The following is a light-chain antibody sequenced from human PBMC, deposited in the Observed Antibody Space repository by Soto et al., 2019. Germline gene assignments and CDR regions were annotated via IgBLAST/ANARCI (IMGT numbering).Light chain of an antibody. CDR2: WAS. Sequence: IVMTQSPESLAVSLGERATINCKSSQRVLYSSSNKNYLAWYQQKPGQPPKLLIYWASTRESGVPDRFSGSGSGTDFTLTISSLQAEDVAVYYCQQYCSSPWTFGQGTKVEIK. J-gene: IGKJ1*01. CDR1: QRVLYSSSNKNY. V-gene: IGKV4-1*01. CDR3: QQYCSSPWT.